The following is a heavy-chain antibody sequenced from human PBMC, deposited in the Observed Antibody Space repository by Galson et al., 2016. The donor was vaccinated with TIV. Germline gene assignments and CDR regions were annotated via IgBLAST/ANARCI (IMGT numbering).Heavy chain of an antibody. CDR1: GFTFDDHG. V-gene: IGHV3-20*04. J-gene: IGHJ4*02. CDR3: VREVACGGACYYFDS. D-gene: IGHD2-21*02. Sequence: SLRLSCAASGFTFDDHGMSWVRHGPGKGLEWVSSINWNGGATSYADSVKGRFTISRDNAKNFLYLQMNSLRAEDTAFYYCVREVACGGACYYFDSWGQGNLVTVSS. CDR2: INWNGGAT.